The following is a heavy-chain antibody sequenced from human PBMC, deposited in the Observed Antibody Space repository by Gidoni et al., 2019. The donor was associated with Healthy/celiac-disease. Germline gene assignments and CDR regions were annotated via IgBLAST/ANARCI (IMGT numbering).Heavy chain of an antibody. CDR2: IKQDGSEK. V-gene: IGHV3-7*03. J-gene: IGHJ2*01. CDR1: GFTFSRYW. CDR3: ARAGDEWELLAWYFDL. D-gene: IGHD1-26*01. Sequence: EVQLVESGGGLVQPGGSLRLSCAASGFTFSRYWMSWVRQAPGKGLEWVANIKQDGSEKYYVDSVKGRFTISRDNAKNSLYLQMNSLRAEDTAVYYCARAGDEWELLAWYFDLWGRGTLVTVSS.